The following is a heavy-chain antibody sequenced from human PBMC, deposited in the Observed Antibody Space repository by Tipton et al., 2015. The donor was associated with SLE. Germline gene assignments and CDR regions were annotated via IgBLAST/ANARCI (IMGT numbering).Heavy chain of an antibody. CDR3: ARGNDYYYGMDV. Sequence: TLSLTCTVSGGSISSYYWSWIRQHPGKGLEWFGYIYDSGSTYHNPSLKSRVTISVDTSKNQFSLKLSSVTAADTAVYYCARGNDYYYGMDVWGQGTTVTVSS. V-gene: IGHV4-4*08. CDR2: IYDSGST. CDR1: GGSISSYY. J-gene: IGHJ6*02.